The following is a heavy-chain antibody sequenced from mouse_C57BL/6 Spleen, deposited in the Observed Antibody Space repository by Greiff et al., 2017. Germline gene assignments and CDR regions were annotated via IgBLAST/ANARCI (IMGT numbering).Heavy chain of an antibody. CDR3: AREGYYGSSPDY. V-gene: IGHV5-17*01. Sequence: EVMLVESGGGLVKPGGSLKLSCAASGFTFSDYGMHWVRQAPEKGLEWVAYISSGSSTIYYADTVKGRFTISRDNAKNTLFLQMTSLRSEDTAMYYCAREGYYGSSPDYWGQGTTLTVSS. D-gene: IGHD1-1*01. CDR1: GFTFSDYG. J-gene: IGHJ2*01. CDR2: ISSGSSTI.